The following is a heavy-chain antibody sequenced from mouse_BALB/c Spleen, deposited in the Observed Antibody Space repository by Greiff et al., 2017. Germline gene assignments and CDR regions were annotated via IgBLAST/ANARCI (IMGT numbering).Heavy chain of an antibody. J-gene: IGHJ3*01. D-gene: IGHD2-4*01. CDR3: ARSPYDYDGAY. V-gene: IGHV1-82*01. CDR1: GYAFSSSW. CDR2: IYPGDGDT. Sequence: QVQLQQSGPELVKPGASVKISCKASGYAFSSSWMNWVKQRPGQGLEWIGRIYPGDGDTNYNGKFKGKATLTADKSSSTAYMQLSSLTSVDSAVYFCARSPYDYDGAYGGQGTLVTVSA.